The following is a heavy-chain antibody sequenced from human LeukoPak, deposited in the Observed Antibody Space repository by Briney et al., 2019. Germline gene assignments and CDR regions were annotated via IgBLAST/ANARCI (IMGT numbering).Heavy chain of an antibody. J-gene: IGHJ4*02. CDR3: ARVGSSIYDSSGFGLGRIDY. V-gene: IGHV4-4*07. D-gene: IGHD3-22*01. Sequence: PSETLSLTCTVSGGSISSYYWSWIRQPAGKGLEWIGRIYTSGSTNYNPSLKSRVTMSVDTSKNQFSLKLSSVTAADTAVYYCARVGSSIYDSSGFGLGRIDYWGQGTLVTVSS. CDR1: GGSISSYY. CDR2: IYTSGST.